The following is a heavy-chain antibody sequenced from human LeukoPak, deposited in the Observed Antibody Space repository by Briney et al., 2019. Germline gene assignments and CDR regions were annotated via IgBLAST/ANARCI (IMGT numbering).Heavy chain of an antibody. CDR2: INYSGST. Sequence: WVRQPPGKGLEWIASINYSGSTYYNPSLKSRVTISVDTSENQFSLKLSSVTAADTAVYYCARYVVYGPGKYYFDYWGQGTLVTVSS. V-gene: IGHV4-39*01. D-gene: IGHD3-10*01. CDR3: ARYVVYGPGKYYFDY. J-gene: IGHJ4*02.